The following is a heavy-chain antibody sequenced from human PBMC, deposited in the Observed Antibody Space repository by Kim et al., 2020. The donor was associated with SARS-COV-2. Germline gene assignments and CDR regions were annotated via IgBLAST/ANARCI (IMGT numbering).Heavy chain of an antibody. CDR2: IYYSGST. CDR1: GGSISSSSYY. J-gene: IGHJ4*02. Sequence: SETLSLTCTVSGGSISSSSYYWGWIRQPPGKGLEWIGSIYYSGSTYYNPSLKSRVTISVDTSKNQFSLKLSSVTAADTAVYYCARDHVEMATISIDYWGQGTLVTVSS. CDR3: ARDHVEMATISIDY. V-gene: IGHV4-39*07. D-gene: IGHD5-12*01.